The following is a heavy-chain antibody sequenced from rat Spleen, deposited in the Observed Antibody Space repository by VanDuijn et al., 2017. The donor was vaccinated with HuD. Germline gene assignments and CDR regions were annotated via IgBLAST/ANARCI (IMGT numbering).Heavy chain of an antibody. J-gene: IGHJ3*01. CDR1: GFTFNNYW. CDR2: ISNTCGTT. V-gene: IGHV5-31*01. Sequence: EVQLVESGGGLVQPGRSLKLSCVASGFTFNNYWMTWIRQAPGKGLEWVASISNTCGTTNYPDSVKGRISISRDNAKSTLYVQLNSLRSEDTATYFCTRGVYYGYNAFAYWGQGTLVTVSS. D-gene: IGHD1-9*01. CDR3: TRGVYYGYNAFAY.